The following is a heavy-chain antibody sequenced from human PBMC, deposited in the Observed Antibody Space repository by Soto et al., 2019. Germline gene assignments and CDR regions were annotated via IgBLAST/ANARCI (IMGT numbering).Heavy chain of an antibody. D-gene: IGHD3-22*01. CDR3: ARKLYYYDSRSRMNYYVLDV. Sequence: SVKVSCKASGGTFSSYAISWVRQAPGQGLEWMGGIIPIFGTANYAQKFQGRVTITADESTSTAYMELSSLRSEDTAVYYCARKLYYYDSRSRMNYYVLDVWGQGTTVTVSS. CDR1: GGTFSSYA. CDR2: IIPIFGTA. V-gene: IGHV1-69*13. J-gene: IGHJ6*02.